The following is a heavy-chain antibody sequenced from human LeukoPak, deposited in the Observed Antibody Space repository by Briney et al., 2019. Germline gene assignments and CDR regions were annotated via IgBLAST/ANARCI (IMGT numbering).Heavy chain of an antibody. Sequence: ASVSVSCTASGYTFTSYAMNWVRQAPGQGLEWMGWINTNTGNPTYAQGFTGRFVFSLDTSVSTAYLQISSLKAEDTAVYYCARARGYYDFWSGYYSLSPGGMDVWGQGTTVTVSS. V-gene: IGHV7-4-1*02. CDR1: GYTFTSYA. J-gene: IGHJ6*02. CDR2: INTNTGNP. D-gene: IGHD3-3*01. CDR3: ARARGYYDFWSGYYSLSPGGMDV.